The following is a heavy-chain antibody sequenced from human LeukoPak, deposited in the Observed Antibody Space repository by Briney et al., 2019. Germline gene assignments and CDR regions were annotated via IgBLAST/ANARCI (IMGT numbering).Heavy chain of an antibody. J-gene: IGHJ4*02. D-gene: IGHD5-18*01. Sequence: PSETLSLTCAVYGGSFSGYYWSWIRQPPGKGLEWIGEINHSGSTNYDPSLKSRVTISVDTSKNQFSLKLSSVTAADTAVYYCASGSSYCSNWGQGTLVTVTS. CDR2: INHSGST. CDR3: ASGSSYCSN. V-gene: IGHV4-34*01. CDR1: GGSFSGYY.